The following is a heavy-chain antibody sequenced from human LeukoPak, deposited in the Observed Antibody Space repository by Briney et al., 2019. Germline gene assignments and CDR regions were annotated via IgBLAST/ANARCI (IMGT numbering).Heavy chain of an antibody. D-gene: IGHD3-22*01. V-gene: IGHV1-69*05. Sequence: EASVKVSCKASGGTFSSYAISWVRQAPGQGLEWMGGIIPIFGTANYAQKFQGRVTVTRDMSTSTVYMELSSLRSEDTAVYYCARGVHVRKYDSNHNCFDPWGQGTLVTVSS. J-gene: IGHJ5*02. CDR3: ARGVHVRKYDSNHNCFDP. CDR2: IIPIFGTA. CDR1: GGTFSSYA.